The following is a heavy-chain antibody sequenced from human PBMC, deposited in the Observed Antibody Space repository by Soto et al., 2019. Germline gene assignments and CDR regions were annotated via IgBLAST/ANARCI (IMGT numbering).Heavy chain of an antibody. Sequence: EVQLVASGGGLVQPGGSLRLSCAASGFTFSRYWMHWVRQAPGKGLVWVSHINSDGSSTNYADSVKGRFTISRDNAKNPLYLQVNSLRAEDTAVYYCARDPPGAEDYWGQGSLVTVSS. V-gene: IGHV3-74*01. CDR2: INSDGSST. CDR3: ARDPPGAEDY. CDR1: GFTFSRYW. D-gene: IGHD3-10*01. J-gene: IGHJ4*02.